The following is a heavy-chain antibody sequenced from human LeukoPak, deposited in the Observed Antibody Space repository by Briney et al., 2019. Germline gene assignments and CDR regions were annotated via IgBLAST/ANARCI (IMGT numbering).Heavy chain of an antibody. V-gene: IGHV3-74*01. Sequence: GGSLRVSCAASGFTFSSHWMHWVRHSPGKGLVWVARLRNDGDSAIYADSVKGRFTISRDNAKNTLYLQMNSLRAEDTAVYYCARDSYFDSTGYYHSWYFDLWGRGTLVTVSS. D-gene: IGHD3-22*01. CDR1: GFTFSSHW. CDR3: ARDSYFDSTGYYHSWYFDL. CDR2: LRNDGDSA. J-gene: IGHJ2*01.